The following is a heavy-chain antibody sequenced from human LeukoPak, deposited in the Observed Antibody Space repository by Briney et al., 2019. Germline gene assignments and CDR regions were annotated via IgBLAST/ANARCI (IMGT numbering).Heavy chain of an antibody. J-gene: IGHJ6*02. V-gene: IGHV4-59*08. CDR1: GGSMNGYY. Sequence: PSETLSLTRTVSGGSMNGYYWSWIRQSPGKGLEWIGYIYYSGSTSYNPSLQSRVTISVDTSKNQFSLKLTSVTAADTAVYYCARSPPRHDFWSGYSMDVWGQGTTVTVSS. CDR2: IYYSGST. D-gene: IGHD3-3*01. CDR3: ARSPPRHDFWSGYSMDV.